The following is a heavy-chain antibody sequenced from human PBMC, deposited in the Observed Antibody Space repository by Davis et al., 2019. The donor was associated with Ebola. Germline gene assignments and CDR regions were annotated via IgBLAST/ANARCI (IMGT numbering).Heavy chain of an antibody. CDR2: ISYDGSNK. Sequence: GGSLRLSCAASGFTFSSYGMHWVRQAPGKGLEWVAVISYDGSNKYYADSVKGRFTISKDNSKNTLYLQMNSLRAEDTAVYYCANTGMDVWGQGTTVTVSS. V-gene: IGHV3-30*18. CDR1: GFTFSSYG. J-gene: IGHJ6*02. CDR3: ANTGMDV.